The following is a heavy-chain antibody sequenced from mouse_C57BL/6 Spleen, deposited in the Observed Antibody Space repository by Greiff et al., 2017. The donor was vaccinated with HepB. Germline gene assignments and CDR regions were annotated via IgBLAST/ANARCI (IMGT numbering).Heavy chain of an antibody. CDR2: IYPGDGAT. CDR1: GYAFSSYW. CDR3: ARGIYYDYRYWYFDV. Sequence: QVQLKESGAELVKPGASVKISCKASGYAFSSYWMNWVKQRPGKGLEWIGQIYPGDGATNYNGKFKGKATLTADKSSSTAYMQLSSLTSEDSAVYFCARGIYYDYRYWYFDVWDTGTTVTVSS. J-gene: IGHJ1*03. D-gene: IGHD2-4*01. V-gene: IGHV1-80*01.